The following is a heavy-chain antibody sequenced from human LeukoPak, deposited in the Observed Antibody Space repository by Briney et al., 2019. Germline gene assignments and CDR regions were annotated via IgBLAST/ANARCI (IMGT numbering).Heavy chain of an antibody. D-gene: IGHD2-2*01. CDR3: ARGLRRYCSSTSCPYYFDY. CDR2: INHSGST. J-gene: IGHJ4*02. Sequence: PAETLSLTCAVYGVSFSGYYWSWIRQPPGKGLEWIGVINHSGSTNYNPSLKSRVTISVDTSKNQFSLKLSSVTAADTAVYYCARGLRRYCSSTSCPYYFDYWGQGTLVTVSS. CDR1: GVSFSGYY. V-gene: IGHV4-34*01.